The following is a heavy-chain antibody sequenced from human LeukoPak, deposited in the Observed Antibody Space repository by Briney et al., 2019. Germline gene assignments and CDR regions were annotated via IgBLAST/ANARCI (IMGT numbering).Heavy chain of an antibody. CDR1: GGSIDSYY. D-gene: IGHD3-10*01. CDR3: ARTRHGSDYLGLFDY. V-gene: IGHV4-59*01. CDR2: IYYSGST. Sequence: SETLSLTCTVSGGSIDSYYWSWVRQPPGKGLEWMGYIYYSGSTNYNPSLKSRVTISVDTSKKQFSLNLNSVTAADAAVYYCARTRHGSDYLGLFDYWGREPWSPSPQ. J-gene: IGHJ4*02.